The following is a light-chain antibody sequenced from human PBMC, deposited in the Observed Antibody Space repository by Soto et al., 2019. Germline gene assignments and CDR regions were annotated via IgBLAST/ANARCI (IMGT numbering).Light chain of an antibody. V-gene: IGLV1-40*01. CDR1: SSNIGAGYD. J-gene: IGLJ2*01. CDR3: QSYDSSLSAVV. CDR2: GNS. Sequence: QPVLTQPPSVSGAPGQRVTISCTGSSSNIGAGYDVHWYQQLPGTAPKLLIYGNSNRPSGVPDRFSGSKSGTSASLAITGLQAEDEAEYYCQSYDSSLSAVVFGGGTKVTVL.